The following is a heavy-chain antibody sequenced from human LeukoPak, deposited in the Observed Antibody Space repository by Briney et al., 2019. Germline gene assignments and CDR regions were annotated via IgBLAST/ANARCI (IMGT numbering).Heavy chain of an antibody. CDR2: ISGGGGNT. D-gene: IGHD6-19*01. V-gene: IGHV3-23*01. J-gene: IGHJ4*02. CDR1: GFTFSNYG. Sequence: QPGGSLRLACAASGFTFSNYGMSWVRQAPGKGLEGISGISGGGGNTYYADSVKGRFTFSRDNSKNTLYLQMNSLRAEDTAVYYCAKCDSPVAGDYFDYWGQGTQVTVSS. CDR3: AKCDSPVAGDYFDY.